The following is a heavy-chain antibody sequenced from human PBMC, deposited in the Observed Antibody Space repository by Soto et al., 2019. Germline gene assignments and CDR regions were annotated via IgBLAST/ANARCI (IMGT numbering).Heavy chain of an antibody. D-gene: IGHD6-19*01. CDR2: IDFTGST. J-gene: IGHJ4*02. V-gene: IGHV4-59*01. CDR3: ARAYGYNSGWFPFDY. CDR1: GVSISGYY. Sequence: SETLSLTCTVSGVSISGYYWSWIRQSPGKGLEWIGYIDFTGSTNYNPSLKSRVTISVDTSKNQFSLKLRSVTAADTALYYCARAYGYNSGWFPFDYWGQGTLVTVSS.